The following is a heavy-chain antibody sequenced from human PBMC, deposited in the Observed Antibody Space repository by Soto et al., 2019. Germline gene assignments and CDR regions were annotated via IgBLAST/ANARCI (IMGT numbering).Heavy chain of an antibody. Sequence: QVQLVESGGGLVKPGGSLRLSYAASGLTFSDCYMNWIRQAPGKGLEWVSYISSSGSSINYAGSVKGRFTISRDNAKNSLYLQMTSLRAEDTAMYYCARVRFGEWGYAMDVWGQGTTVTVSS. V-gene: IGHV3-11*01. J-gene: IGHJ6*02. CDR1: GLTFSDCY. CDR3: ARVRFGEWGYAMDV. D-gene: IGHD3-10*01. CDR2: ISSSGSSI.